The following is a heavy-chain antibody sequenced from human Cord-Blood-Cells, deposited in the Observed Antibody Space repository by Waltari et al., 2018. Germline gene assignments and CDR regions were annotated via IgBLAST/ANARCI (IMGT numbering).Heavy chain of an antibody. CDR2: INPSGGST. J-gene: IGHJ3*02. CDR3: ARFEPGIAAAGTTFDI. V-gene: IGHV1-46*01. CDR1: VYTFTSYY. D-gene: IGHD6-13*01. Sequence: QVQLVQSGAEVKKPGASVKVSCKASVYTFTSYYMHWVRQAPGQGLEWLGIINPSGGSTSYAQKFQGRVTMTRDTSTSTVYMELSSLRSEDTAVYYCARFEPGIAAAGTTFDIWGQGTMVTVSS.